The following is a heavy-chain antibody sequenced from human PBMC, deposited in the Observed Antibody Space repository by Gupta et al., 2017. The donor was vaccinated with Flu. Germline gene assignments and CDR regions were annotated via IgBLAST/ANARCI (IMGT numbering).Heavy chain of an antibody. D-gene: IGHD4-11*01. V-gene: IGHV2-70*13. Sequence: QVTLRESGPAVVTPTQTLTLTCTFSGFSLSTSVMCVSWIRQPPWKALEWLGLIDWDDDKYYSRSLETRLTISKDTSKNQVVLTMINMNPVDTATYYCARTVQNYSKRCSDYWGQGILVTVSS. CDR1: GFSLSTSVMC. J-gene: IGHJ4*02. CDR3: ARTVQNYSKRCSDY. CDR2: IDWDDDK.